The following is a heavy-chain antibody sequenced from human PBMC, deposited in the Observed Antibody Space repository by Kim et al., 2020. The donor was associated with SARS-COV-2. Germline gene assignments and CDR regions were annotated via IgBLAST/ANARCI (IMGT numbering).Heavy chain of an antibody. CDR2: IYPGDSDT. CDR3: ARLQYCSSTSCYGPYYYYYYGMDV. Sequence: GESLKISCKGSGYSFTSYWIGWVRQMPGKDLEWMGIIYPGDSDTRYSPSFQGQVTISADKSISTAYLQWSSLKASDTAMYYCARLQYCSSTSCYGPYYYYYYGMDVWGQGTTVTVSS. V-gene: IGHV5-51*01. CDR1: GYSFTSYW. J-gene: IGHJ6*02. D-gene: IGHD2-2*01.